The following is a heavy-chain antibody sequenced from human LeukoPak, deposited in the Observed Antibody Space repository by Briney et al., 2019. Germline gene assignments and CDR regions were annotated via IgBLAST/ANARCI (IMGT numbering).Heavy chain of an antibody. CDR1: GGSISSGSYD. J-gene: IGHJ6*03. V-gene: IGHV4-61*09. CDR2: IYTSGSM. Sequence: SQTLSLTCTVSGGSISSGSYDWYWIRQPAGKGLEWIGHIYTSGSMNYNPSLKSRVTISVDTSKNQFSLKLRSVTAADTAVYYCARGHSIEPYYYYYYMDVWGKGTTVTVSS. CDR3: ARGHSIEPYYYYYYMDV. D-gene: IGHD4-11*01.